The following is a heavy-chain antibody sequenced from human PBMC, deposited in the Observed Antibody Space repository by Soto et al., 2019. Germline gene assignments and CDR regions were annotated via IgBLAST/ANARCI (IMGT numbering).Heavy chain of an antibody. CDR2: VYSSGTT. Sequence: SETLSLSCPVSGGSINSYWWSWIRQPAGKGLEWIGLVYSSGTTDYNPSLNSRATMAVVTSKNQFSLKLSSVNAADTAVYDCGRDIAAYAYGECDWGRG. J-gene: IGHJ4*02. V-gene: IGHV4-4*07. CDR1: GGSINSYW. D-gene: IGHD3-16*01. CDR3: GRDIAAYAYGECD.